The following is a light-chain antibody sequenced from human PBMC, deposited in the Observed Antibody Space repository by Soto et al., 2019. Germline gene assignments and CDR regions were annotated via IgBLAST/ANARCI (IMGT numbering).Light chain of an antibody. Sequence: DIQLTQSPSFLSASVGDRVTITCLASQGISSYLAWYQQKPGKAPKLLIYAASTLQSGVPSRFSGSGSGTESTLTISSLQPEDFATYYCQQLNSYPLTFGGGTKVDIK. CDR3: QQLNSYPLT. CDR1: QGISSY. CDR2: AAS. J-gene: IGKJ4*01. V-gene: IGKV1-9*01.